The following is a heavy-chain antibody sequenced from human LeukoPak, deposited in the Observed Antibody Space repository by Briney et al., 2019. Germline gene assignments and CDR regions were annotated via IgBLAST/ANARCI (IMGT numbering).Heavy chain of an antibody. V-gene: IGHV3-20*04. Sequence: PGGSLRLSCSASGFTFYAYGMSWLRQAPGKGREWVSGINWNGGSTGYADPVKGRFTISRDNAKNSLYLQMNSLRAEDTALYYCARVKDCQWLVRGYFDYWGQGTLVTVSP. CDR2: INWNGGST. D-gene: IGHD6-19*01. CDR1: GFTFYAYG. J-gene: IGHJ4*02. CDR3: ARVKDCQWLVRGYFDY.